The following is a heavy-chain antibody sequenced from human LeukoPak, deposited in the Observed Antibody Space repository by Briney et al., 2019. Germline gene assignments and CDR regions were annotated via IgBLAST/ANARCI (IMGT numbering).Heavy chain of an antibody. V-gene: IGHV3-23*01. J-gene: IGHJ4*02. CDR1: GFTLSSYD. Sequence: GGSLRLSCAASGFTLSSYDMSWVRQAPGKGLEWVAATSGSGVNSYYADSVRGRFTISRDNSQNTLYLQMDSLRAEDTALYYCAKEYSGYDFDYWGQGTLVTVSS. CDR2: TSGSGVNS. D-gene: IGHD5-12*01. CDR3: AKEYSGYDFDY.